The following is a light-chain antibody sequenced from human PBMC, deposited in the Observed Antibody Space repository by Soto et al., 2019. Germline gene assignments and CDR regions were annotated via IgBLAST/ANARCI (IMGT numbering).Light chain of an antibody. Sequence: EIVLTQSPATLSLSPGERATLSCRASQSLDNFLAWYQQKPGQAPRLLIYDASSRATGIPARFSGSGSGADFTLTISSLEPEDFAIYFCQQYRNWPPITFGQGTRLEIK. CDR1: QSLDNF. CDR3: QQYRNWPPIT. CDR2: DAS. V-gene: IGKV3-11*01. J-gene: IGKJ5*01.